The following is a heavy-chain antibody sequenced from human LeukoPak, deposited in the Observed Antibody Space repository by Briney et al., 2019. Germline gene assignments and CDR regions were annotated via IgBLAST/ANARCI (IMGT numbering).Heavy chain of an antibody. Sequence: GGSPRLSRAASGFTFSSYGMHRVRQAPGKGLEWVAFIRYDGSNKYYADSVTGRFTISRDNSKNTLYLQMNSLRAEDTAVYYCAKGLRYFDWLLHWGQGTLVTVSS. CDR2: IRYDGSNK. D-gene: IGHD3-9*01. CDR3: AKGLRYFDWLLH. CDR1: GFTFSSYG. J-gene: IGHJ4*02. V-gene: IGHV3-30*02.